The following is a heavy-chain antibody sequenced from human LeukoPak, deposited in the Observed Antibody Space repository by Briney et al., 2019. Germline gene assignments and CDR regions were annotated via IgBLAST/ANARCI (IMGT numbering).Heavy chain of an antibody. D-gene: IGHD1-26*01. CDR2: IYPGDSGP. J-gene: IGHJ3*01. CDR3: GMSGDRVPLQDDVFDV. Sequence: GESLKISCKVSGYSFTSYCIGWVRPMPGKGLEWMGIIYPGDSGPTYSPSLQGQVTISVDKSISTAYLQWSSLQASDTAMYYCGMSGDRVPLQDDVFDVWGQGTMVTVST. V-gene: IGHV5-51*01. CDR1: GYSFTSYC.